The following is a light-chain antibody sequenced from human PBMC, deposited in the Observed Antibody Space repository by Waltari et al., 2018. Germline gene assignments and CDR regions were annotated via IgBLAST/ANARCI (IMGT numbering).Light chain of an antibody. Sequence: QSVLTQSPSASGAPGQRVTISCSGSNSNIGNSTVNWYQQVPGTAPRLLIYSNDQRPSGVPDRFSGSKSGTSASLAISGLQSEDEADYYCATWDARLTGTLFGGGTKVTVL. CDR2: SND. CDR3: ATWDARLTGTL. J-gene: IGLJ2*01. CDR1: NSNIGNST. V-gene: IGLV1-44*01.